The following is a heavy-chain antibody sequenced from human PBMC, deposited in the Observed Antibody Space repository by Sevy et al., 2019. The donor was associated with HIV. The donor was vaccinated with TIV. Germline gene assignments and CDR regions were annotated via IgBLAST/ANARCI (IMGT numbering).Heavy chain of an antibody. CDR1: GGSISSGDYY. V-gene: IGHV4-30-4*01. Sequence: SETLSLTCTVSGGSISSGDYYWSWIRQPPGKGLEWIGYIYYSGSTYYNPSLKSRVTISVDTSKNQFSLKLSSMTAADTAVYYCARGAVAADFNWFDPWGQGTLVTVSS. CDR2: IYYSGST. D-gene: IGHD6-19*01. CDR3: ARGAVAADFNWFDP. J-gene: IGHJ5*02.